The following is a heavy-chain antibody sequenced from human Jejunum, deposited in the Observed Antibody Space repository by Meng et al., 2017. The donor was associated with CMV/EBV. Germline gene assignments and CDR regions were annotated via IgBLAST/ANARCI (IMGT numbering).Heavy chain of an antibody. CDR2: TRDKSNGYTT. CDR1: FSYHF. J-gene: IGHJ4*02. D-gene: IGHD2-21*01. CDR3: VRVVFFGDPPETFDH. Sequence: FSYHFLDWVRQAPGEGLQWVGRTRDKSNGYTTEYAASVKGRFTISRDDSKTLLYLQMNSLKTEATAVYYCVRVVFFGDPPETFDHWGQGTVVTVSS. V-gene: IGHV3-72*01.